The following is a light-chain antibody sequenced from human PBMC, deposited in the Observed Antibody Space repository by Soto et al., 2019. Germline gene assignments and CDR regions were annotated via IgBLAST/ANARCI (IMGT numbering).Light chain of an antibody. Sequence: EMVLTQSPGTLSLSPGERATLSCRASQSVSSSLAWYQQKPGQAPRLLIYGAASRATGIPDRFSGSGSGTDFTLTISRLEPEDFEVYFCQQYGSSPYTFGQGTKLEI. V-gene: IGKV3-20*01. J-gene: IGKJ2*01. CDR3: QQYGSSPYT. CDR1: QSVSSS. CDR2: GAA.